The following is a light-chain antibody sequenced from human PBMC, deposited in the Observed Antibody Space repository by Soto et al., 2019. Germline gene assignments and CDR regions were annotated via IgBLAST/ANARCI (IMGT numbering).Light chain of an antibody. Sequence: IPMTQSPSSVSASVGDRVTITCRASQGISRWLAWYQQKPGKAPKLLIYTASRLQSGVPSRFSGSGSGTDFPLTISSLLPEDFATYYCQQTNSFPFTFGPGTKVDIK. J-gene: IGKJ3*01. V-gene: IGKV1-12*01. CDR3: QQTNSFPFT. CDR2: TAS. CDR1: QGISRW.